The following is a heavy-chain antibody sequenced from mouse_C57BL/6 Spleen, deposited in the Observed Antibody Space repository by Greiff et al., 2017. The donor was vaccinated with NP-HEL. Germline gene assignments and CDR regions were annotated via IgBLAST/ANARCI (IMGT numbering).Heavy chain of an antibody. V-gene: IGHV5-4*03. Sequence: EVKVVESGGGLVKPGGSLKLSCAASGFTFSSYAMSWVRQTPEKRLEWVATISDGGSYTYYPDNVKGRFTISRDNAKNNLYLQMSHLKSEDTAMYYCARALMDYWGQGTSVTVSS. CDR1: GFTFSSYA. J-gene: IGHJ4*01. CDR3: ARALMDY. CDR2: ISDGGSYT.